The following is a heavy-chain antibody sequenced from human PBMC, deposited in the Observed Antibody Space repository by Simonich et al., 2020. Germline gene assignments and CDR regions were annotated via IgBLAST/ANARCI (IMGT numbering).Heavy chain of an antibody. Sequence: QVQLQQWGAGLLKPSETLSLTCAVYGGSFSGYYWSWIRQPPGKGLAWIGEINHSGSTNHNPSRKSRVTISVDTSKNQFSLKLSSVTAADTAVYYCARRRKVRGVQYYFDYWGQGTLVTVSS. D-gene: IGHD3-10*01. CDR2: INHSGST. CDR1: GGSFSGYY. J-gene: IGHJ4*02. CDR3: ARRRKVRGVQYYFDY. V-gene: IGHV4-34*01.